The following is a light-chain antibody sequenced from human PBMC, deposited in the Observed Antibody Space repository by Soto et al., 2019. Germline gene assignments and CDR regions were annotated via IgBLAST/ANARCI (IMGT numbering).Light chain of an antibody. V-gene: IGLV2-11*01. Sequence: QSALTQPRSVSGSPGQSVTISCTGTSSDVGGYNYVSWYQQHPGKAPKLIIYDVSKRPSGVPDRFSGSKSGNTASLTISGLQAEAEADYCCCSSAGTYTAVFGGGTQLTVL. CDR1: SSDVGGYNY. CDR2: DVS. J-gene: IGLJ3*02. CDR3: CSSAGTYTAV.